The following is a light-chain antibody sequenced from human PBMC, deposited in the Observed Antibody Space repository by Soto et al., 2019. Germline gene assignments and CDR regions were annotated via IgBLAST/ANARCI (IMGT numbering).Light chain of an antibody. CDR1: SSDVGGHDY. Sequence: QSALSQPASVSGSPGQSITISCTVTSSDVGGHDYVSWYRQHPGKAPKLIIYEVRNRPSGVSNRFSGSKSGNTASLTISGLQAEDEADYYCSSYSSTTLVFGTGTKV. CDR2: EVR. V-gene: IGLV2-14*01. CDR3: SSYSSTTLV. J-gene: IGLJ1*01.